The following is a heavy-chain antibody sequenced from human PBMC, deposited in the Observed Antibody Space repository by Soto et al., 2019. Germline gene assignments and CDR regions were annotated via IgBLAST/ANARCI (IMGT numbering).Heavy chain of an antibody. D-gene: IGHD3-22*01. CDR1: GGSFSGYY. J-gene: IGHJ4*02. Sequence: QVQLQQWGAGLLKPSETLSLTCAVYGGSFSGYYWSWIRQPPGKGLEWIGEINHIGSTNYNPSLKSRVTISVDTSKNQFSLKLSSVTAADTAVYYCARAEYYYDSSGYYYWGQGTLVTVSS. V-gene: IGHV4-34*01. CDR2: INHIGST. CDR3: ARAEYYYDSSGYYY.